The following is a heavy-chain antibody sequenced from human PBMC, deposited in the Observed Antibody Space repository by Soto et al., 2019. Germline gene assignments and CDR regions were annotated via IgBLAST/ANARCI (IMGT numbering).Heavy chain of an antibody. CDR3: AKGGSVSYSNAFDI. D-gene: IGHD3-10*01. J-gene: IGHJ3*02. CDR1: GGSIISSSYY. Sequence: QLQLQESGPGLVKPSETLSLTCTVSGGSIISSSYYWGWIRQPPGKGLEWIGSIDYSGSTYYNPSLKSRVTISVDTSKNQLSLKLSSVTAADTAVYDGAKGGSVSYSNAFDIWGQGTMVTVSS. V-gene: IGHV4-39*01. CDR2: IDYSGST.